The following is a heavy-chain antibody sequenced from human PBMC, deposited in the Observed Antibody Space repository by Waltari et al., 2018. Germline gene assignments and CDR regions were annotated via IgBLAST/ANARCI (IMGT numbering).Heavy chain of an antibody. Sequence: QLQLQESGPGLVKPSETLSLTCTVSGGSISSSSYYWGWIRQPPGKGLEWIGSIYYSGSTYYNPSLKGRVTISVDTSKNQFSLKLSSVTAADTAVYYCARGALAVKDAFDIWGQGTMVTVSS. J-gene: IGHJ3*02. CDR2: IYYSGST. V-gene: IGHV4-39*01. CDR3: ARGALAVKDAFDI. CDR1: GGSISSSSYY. D-gene: IGHD3-3*02.